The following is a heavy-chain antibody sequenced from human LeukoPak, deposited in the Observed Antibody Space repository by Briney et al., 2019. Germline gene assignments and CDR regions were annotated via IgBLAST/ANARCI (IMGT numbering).Heavy chain of an antibody. V-gene: IGHV1-8*03. CDR3: ARSTKAGTTDY. CDR2: MNPNSGNT. Sequence: ASVKVSCKASGYTFTSYGINWVRQATGQGLEWMGWMNPNSGNTGYAQKFQGRVAITRNTSISTAYMELSSLRSEDTAVYYCARSTKAGTTDYWGQGTLVTVSS. J-gene: IGHJ4*02. CDR1: GYTFTSYG. D-gene: IGHD1-7*01.